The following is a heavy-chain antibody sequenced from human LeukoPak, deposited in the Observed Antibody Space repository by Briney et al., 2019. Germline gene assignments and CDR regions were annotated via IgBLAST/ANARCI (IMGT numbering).Heavy chain of an antibody. CDR1: GFGFNIYA. CDR2: ISGSGANT. J-gene: IGHJ6*03. Sequence: PGGSLRLSCAASGFGFNIYAMSWVRQAPGKGLEWVSAISGSGANTYSADSVRGRFTISRGNSKNTLYLQMNSLRAEDTAVYFCAKDSMLDFWSASSTYYYYMDVWGKGTTVTVSS. V-gene: IGHV3-23*01. D-gene: IGHD3-3*01. CDR3: AKDSMLDFWSASSTYYYYMDV.